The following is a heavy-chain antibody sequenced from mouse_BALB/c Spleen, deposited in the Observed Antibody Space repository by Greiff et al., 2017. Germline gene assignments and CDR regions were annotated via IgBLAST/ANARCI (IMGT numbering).Heavy chain of an antibody. J-gene: IGHJ2*01. D-gene: IGHD2-2*01. V-gene: IGHV14-3*02. CDR3: ARDGYDVFDY. CDR2: IDPANGNT. Sequence: VQLKESGAELVKPGASVKLSCTASGFNIKDTYMHWVKQRPEQGLEWIGRIDPANGNTKYDPKFQGKATITADTSSNTAYLQLSSLTSEDTAVYYCARDGYDVFDYWGQGTTLTVSS. CDR1: GFNIKDTY.